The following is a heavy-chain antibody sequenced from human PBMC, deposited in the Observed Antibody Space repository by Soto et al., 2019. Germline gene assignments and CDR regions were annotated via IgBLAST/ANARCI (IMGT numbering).Heavy chain of an antibody. J-gene: IGHJ4*02. V-gene: IGHV3-7*01. CDR3: ARDTFYYGSGTRYFDY. D-gene: IGHD3-10*01. Sequence: GGSLRLSCAASGFTFSSYWMSWVRQAPGKGLEWVASIKQDGSEKYYVDSVKGRFTISRDDAKNSLYLQMNSLRAEDTAVYYCARDTFYYGSGTRYFDYWGQGXLVTVYS. CDR2: IKQDGSEK. CDR1: GFTFSSYW.